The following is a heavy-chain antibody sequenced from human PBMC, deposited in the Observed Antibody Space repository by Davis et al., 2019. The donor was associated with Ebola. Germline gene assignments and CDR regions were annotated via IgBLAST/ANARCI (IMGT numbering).Heavy chain of an antibody. CDR2: ISHSGNT. CDR3: SRFGEGAY. Sequence: PSETLSLTCTVSSVSISSHYWSWIRQPPGKGLEWIAYISHSGNTFYNPSLKSRVTMSVDTSNNQFSLKLSSVTAADTAVYFCSRFGEGAYWGQGTLVTVSS. J-gene: IGHJ4*02. D-gene: IGHD2-21*01. V-gene: IGHV4-59*11. CDR1: SVSISSHY.